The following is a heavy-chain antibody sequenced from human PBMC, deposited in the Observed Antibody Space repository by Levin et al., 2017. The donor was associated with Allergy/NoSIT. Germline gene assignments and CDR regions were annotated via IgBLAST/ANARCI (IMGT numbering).Heavy chain of an antibody. Sequence: ASVKVSCKASGYTFTSYGISWVRQAPGQGLEWMGWISAYNGNTNYAQKLQGRVTMTTDTSTSTAYMELRSLRSDDTAVYYCARLDYDILTGYPQGGNWFDPWGQGTLVTVSS. V-gene: IGHV1-18*01. D-gene: IGHD3-9*01. CDR2: ISAYNGNT. CDR1: GYTFTSYG. CDR3: ARLDYDILTGYPQGGNWFDP. J-gene: IGHJ5*02.